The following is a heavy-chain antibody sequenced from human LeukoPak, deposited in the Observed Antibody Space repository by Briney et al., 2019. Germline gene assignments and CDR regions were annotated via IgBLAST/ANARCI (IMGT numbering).Heavy chain of an antibody. D-gene: IGHD5-18*01. CDR1: GGSFSGYH. CDR3: ARDRYSYGAVPDY. CDR2: INHSGST. V-gene: IGHV4-34*01. Sequence: SETLSLTCAVYGGSFSGYHWSWIRQPPGKGLEWIGEINHSGSTNYNPSLKSRVTISVDTSKNQFSLKLSSVTAADTAVYYCARDRYSYGAVPDYWGQGALVTVSS. J-gene: IGHJ4*02.